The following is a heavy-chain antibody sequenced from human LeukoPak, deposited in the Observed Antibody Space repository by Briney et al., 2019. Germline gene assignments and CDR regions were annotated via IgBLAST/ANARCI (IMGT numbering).Heavy chain of an antibody. CDR1: GFTFSSYG. D-gene: IGHD5-18*01. CDR2: IWYDGSNK. Sequence: GSLRLSCAASGFTFSSYGMRWVRQAPGKGLEWVAVIWYDGSNKYYADSVKGRFTISRDNSKNTLYLQMNSLRAEDTAVYYCARSPYSYGRFDYWGQGTLVTVSS. V-gene: IGHV3-33*01. J-gene: IGHJ4*02. CDR3: ARSPYSYGRFDY.